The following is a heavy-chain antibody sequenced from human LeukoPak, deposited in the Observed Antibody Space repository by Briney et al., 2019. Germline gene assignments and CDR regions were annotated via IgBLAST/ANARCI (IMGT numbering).Heavy chain of an antibody. V-gene: IGHV3-23*01. D-gene: IGHD6-19*01. CDR1: EFNFRRFG. Sequence: PGGSLRLSCAASEFNFRRFGMSWVRQAPGKGLEWVSAISGSGGSTYYADSVKGRFTISRDNSKNTLYLEMNSLRGEDTALYYCARAAAETGAFRDNWFDPWGQGTLVTVSS. CDR3: ARAAAETGAFRDNWFDP. J-gene: IGHJ5*02. CDR2: ISGSGGST.